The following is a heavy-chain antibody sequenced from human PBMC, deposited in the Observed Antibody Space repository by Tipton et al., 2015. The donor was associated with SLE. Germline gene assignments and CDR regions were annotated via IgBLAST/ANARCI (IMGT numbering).Heavy chain of an antibody. CDR1: GFTFSRYV. J-gene: IGHJ4*02. CDR3: SRGRYYHDSSGYFDY. D-gene: IGHD3-22*01. CDR2: ISNTGGST. Sequence: RLSCAASGFTFSRYVMNWVRQAPGKGLEWVSAISNTGGSTNYADSVKGRFTISRDNSKNTVFLQMNSLRGEDTAVYYCSRGRYYHDSSGYFDYWGQGTLVTVSS. V-gene: IGHV3-23*01.